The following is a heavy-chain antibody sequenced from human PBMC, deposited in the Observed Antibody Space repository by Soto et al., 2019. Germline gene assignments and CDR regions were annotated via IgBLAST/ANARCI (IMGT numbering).Heavy chain of an antibody. CDR2: IIPIFGTA. J-gene: IGHJ6*02. V-gene: IGHV1-69*13. CDR1: GGTFSSYA. CDR3: ARAAPRITIFGVVGPYGMDV. Sequence: SVKVSCKASGGTFSSYAISWVRQAPGQGLEWMGGIIPIFGTANYAQKFQGRVTITADESTSTAYMELSSLRSEDTAVYYCARAAPRITIFGVVGPYGMDVWGQGTTVTV. D-gene: IGHD3-3*01.